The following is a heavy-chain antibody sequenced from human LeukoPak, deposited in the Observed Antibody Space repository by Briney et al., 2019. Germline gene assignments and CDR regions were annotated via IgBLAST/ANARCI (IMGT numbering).Heavy chain of an antibody. CDR3: ASQGVAARRGVDY. CDR1: GGSFSGYY. V-gene: IGHV4-31*11. D-gene: IGHD6-6*01. Sequence: PSETLSLTCAVYGGSFSGYYWSWIRQHPGKGLEWIGYIYYSGSTYYNPSLKSRVTISVDTSKNQFSLKLSSVTAADTAVYYCASQGVAARRGVDYWGQGTLVTVSS. CDR2: IYYSGST. J-gene: IGHJ4*02.